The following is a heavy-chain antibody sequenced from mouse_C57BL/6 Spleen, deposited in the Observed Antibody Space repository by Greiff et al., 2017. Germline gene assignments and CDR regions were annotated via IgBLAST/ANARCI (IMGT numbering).Heavy chain of an antibody. D-gene: IGHD1-1*01. Sequence: VQLQQSGAELTKPGASVKLSCKASGYTFTGYWIDWVKQRPGHGLEWIGDILPGSGSTNYNKKFKGKATFTADTSSNTAYMQLSSLTTEDSAFYYGAMGDDYEAFAYWGQGTLVTVSA. CDR3: AMGDDYEAFAY. J-gene: IGHJ3*01. V-gene: IGHV1-9*01. CDR2: ILPGSGST. CDR1: GYTFTGYW.